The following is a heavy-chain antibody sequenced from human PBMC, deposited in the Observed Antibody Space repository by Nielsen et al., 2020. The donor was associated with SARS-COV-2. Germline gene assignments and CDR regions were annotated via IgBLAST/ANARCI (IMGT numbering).Heavy chain of an antibody. CDR2: TYYRSKWYN. D-gene: IGHD3-22*01. J-gene: IGHJ5*02. CDR1: GDSVSSNSAA. CDR3: ARDSHITMIVVGQFDP. Sequence: QTLSLTRAISGDSVSSNSAAWNWIRQSPSRGLEWLGRTYYRSKWYNDYAVSVKSRITINPDTSKTQFSLQLNSVTPEDTAVYYCARDSHITMIVVGQFDPWGQGTLVTVSS. V-gene: IGHV6-1*01.